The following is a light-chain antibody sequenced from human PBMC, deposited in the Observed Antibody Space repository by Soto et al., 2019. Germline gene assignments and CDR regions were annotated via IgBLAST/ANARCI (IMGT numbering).Light chain of an antibody. V-gene: IGLV2-23*02. Sequence: QSALTQPASVSGSPGQSITISCTGTSSDVGSYNLVSWYQQHPGKAPKLMIYEVSKRPSGVSNRLSGSKSGNTASLTISGLQAEDEADYYCCSYASSYTLVFGGGTKLTVL. CDR1: SSDVGSYNL. J-gene: IGLJ2*01. CDR3: CSYASSYTLV. CDR2: EVS.